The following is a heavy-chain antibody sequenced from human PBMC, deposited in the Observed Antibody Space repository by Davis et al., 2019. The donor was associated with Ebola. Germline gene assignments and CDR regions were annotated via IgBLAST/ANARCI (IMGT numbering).Heavy chain of an antibody. CDR2: IYSGGST. D-gene: IGHD6-13*01. Sequence: GESLKISCAASGFTFSDYYMSWVRQAPGKGLEWVSVIYSGGSTYYADSVKGRFTISRDSSRNTLYLQMNSLRADDTATYYCTRGRGGSSWELYWGRGTLVAVSS. CDR1: GFTFSDYY. J-gene: IGHJ4*02. CDR3: TRGRGGSSWELY. V-gene: IGHV3-53*01.